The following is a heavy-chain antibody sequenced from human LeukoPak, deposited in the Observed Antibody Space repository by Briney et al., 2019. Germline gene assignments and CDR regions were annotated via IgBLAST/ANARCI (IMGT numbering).Heavy chain of an antibody. CDR1: GGSISSSSYY. Sequence: SETLSLTCTVSGGSISSSSYYWGWIRQPPGKGLEWIGSIYDSGSTSYNPSLKSRVTISLDTSKNQFSLRLTSVTAADTAVYYCARVKGGTIYLAFDPWGQGTLVTVSS. CDR3: ARVKGGTIYLAFDP. V-gene: IGHV4-39*07. D-gene: IGHD3-16*01. CDR2: IYDSGST. J-gene: IGHJ5*02.